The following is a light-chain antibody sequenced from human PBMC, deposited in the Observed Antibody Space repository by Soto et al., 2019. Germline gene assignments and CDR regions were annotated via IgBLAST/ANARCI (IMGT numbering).Light chain of an antibody. V-gene: IGKV3-20*01. Sequence: PGERATLSCRASQSVSSSYLAWYQQKPGQAPRLLIYGASSRATGIPDRFSGSGSGTDFTLTISRLEPEDFAVYYCQQYGSSRTFDQGTKVEIK. CDR2: GAS. J-gene: IGKJ1*01. CDR1: QSVSSSY. CDR3: QQYGSSRT.